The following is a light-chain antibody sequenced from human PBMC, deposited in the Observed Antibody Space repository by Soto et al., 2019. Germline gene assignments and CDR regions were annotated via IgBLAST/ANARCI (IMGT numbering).Light chain of an antibody. CDR2: GAS. Sequence: IVLTKSPSTLSVSPRERASLSCSASQSVSSNLAWYQQKPGQAPRLLIYGASTRATGIPARFSGSGSGTEFTLTISSLQSEDFAVYYCQQYNNWPRPFGQGTKVDIK. CDR1: QSVSSN. J-gene: IGKJ1*01. V-gene: IGKV3-15*01. CDR3: QQYNNWPRP.